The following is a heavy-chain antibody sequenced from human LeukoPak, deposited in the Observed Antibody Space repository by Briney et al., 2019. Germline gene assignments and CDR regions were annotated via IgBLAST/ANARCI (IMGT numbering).Heavy chain of an antibody. V-gene: IGHV1-69*04. CDR2: IIPTLGIA. CDR3: ARSSGKFGSGSYYDAFDI. J-gene: IGHJ3*02. Sequence: SVKVSCKASGGTFSSYAISWVRQAPGQGLEWMGRIIPTLGIANYAQKFQGRVTITADKSTSTAYMELSSLRSEDTAVYYCARSSGKFGSGSYYDAFDIWGQGTMVTVSS. CDR1: GGTFSSYA. D-gene: IGHD3-10*01.